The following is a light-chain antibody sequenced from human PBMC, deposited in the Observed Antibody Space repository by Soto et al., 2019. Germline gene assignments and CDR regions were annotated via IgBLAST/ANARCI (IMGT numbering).Light chain of an antibody. J-gene: IGKJ4*01. Sequence: EIVLTQSPATLSLSPGERATLSCRASQSVSSSLAWYQQKPGQAPRLLIYGASSRATGIPDRFSGSGSGTDFTLTISRLEPEDFAVYYCQQYGSSLGVTFGGGTKVDIK. CDR2: GAS. V-gene: IGKV3-20*01. CDR3: QQYGSSLGVT. CDR1: QSVSSS.